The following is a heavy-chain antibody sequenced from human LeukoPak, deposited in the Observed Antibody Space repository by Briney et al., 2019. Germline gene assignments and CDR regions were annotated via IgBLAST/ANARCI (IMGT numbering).Heavy chain of an antibody. Sequence: GESLKISCKGSGNSFTTYWIAWVRQMPGKGLEWMGIIYPGDSDTRYSPSFQGQVTISADKSISTAHLQWSSLKASDTAMYYCARGPHSWGFFDYWGQGTLVTVSS. J-gene: IGHJ4*02. D-gene: IGHD7-27*01. CDR2: IYPGDSDT. CDR3: ARGPHSWGFFDY. CDR1: GNSFTTYW. V-gene: IGHV5-51*01.